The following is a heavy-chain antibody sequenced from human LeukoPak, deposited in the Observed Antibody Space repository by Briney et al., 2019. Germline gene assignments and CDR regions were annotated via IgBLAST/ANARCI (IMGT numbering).Heavy chain of an antibody. J-gene: IGHJ4*02. Sequence: SETLSLTCTVSGGSISSGSHYWGWIRQSPGKGLQWIGSIYYSGSTYYNPSLKSRVTISVDTSKNQFSLKLSSVTAADTAVYYCASLGAVAGTFDYWGQGTLVTVSS. CDR1: GGSISSGSHY. D-gene: IGHD6-19*01. CDR2: IYYSGST. CDR3: ASLGAVAGTFDY. V-gene: IGHV4-39*07.